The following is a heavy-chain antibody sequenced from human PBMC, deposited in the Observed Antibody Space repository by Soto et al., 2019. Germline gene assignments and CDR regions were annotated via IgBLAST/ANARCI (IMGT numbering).Heavy chain of an antibody. CDR2: IYSCGST. CDR3: ARPREDGRSTSCYAEGAYYYYGMDV. J-gene: IGHJ6*02. Sequence: GGSLRLSCAASGFTVSSNYMSWVRQAPGKGLEWVSVIYSCGSTYYADSVKGRFTISRDNSKNTLYLQMNSLRAEDTAVYYCARPREDGRSTSCYAEGAYYYYGMDVWGQGTTVTVSS. V-gene: IGHV3-66*03. D-gene: IGHD2-2*01. CDR1: GFTVSSNY.